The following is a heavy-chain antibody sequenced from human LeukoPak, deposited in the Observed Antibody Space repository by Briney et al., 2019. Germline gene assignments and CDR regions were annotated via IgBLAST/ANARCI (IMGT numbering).Heavy chain of an antibody. J-gene: IGHJ4*02. CDR3: AMVRDGYNQLDY. CDR2: IYYSGST. Sequence: SQTLSLTCTVSGGSISSGGYYWSWIRQHPGKGLEWIGYIYYSGSTYYNPSLKSRVTISVDTSKNQFSLKLSSVTAADTAVYYCAMVRDGYNQLDYWGQGTLVTVSS. CDR1: GGSISSGGYY. D-gene: IGHD5-24*01. V-gene: IGHV4-31*03.